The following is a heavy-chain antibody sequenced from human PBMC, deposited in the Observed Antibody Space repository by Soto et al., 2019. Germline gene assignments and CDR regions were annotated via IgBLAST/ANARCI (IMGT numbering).Heavy chain of an antibody. V-gene: IGHV3-30*18. D-gene: IGHD3-3*01. J-gene: IGHJ4*02. Sequence: QMQLVESGGGVVQPGRSLRLSCAASGLTLRSYAMHWVRQAPGKGLEWVAVISYDGSDQYYADSVKGRFTISRDNSKNTLYLQMTSLRVEDTAMYYCANDLRDGRFLEWYVDYWGQGTLVTVSS. CDR1: GLTLRSYA. CDR2: ISYDGSDQ. CDR3: ANDLRDGRFLEWYVDY.